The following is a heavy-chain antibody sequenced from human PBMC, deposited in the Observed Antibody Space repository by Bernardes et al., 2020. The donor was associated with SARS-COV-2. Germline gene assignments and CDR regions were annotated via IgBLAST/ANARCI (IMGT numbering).Heavy chain of an antibody. Sequence: GGSLRLSCEVSGFTFSSYTMNWVRQAPGKGLEWVSTITDSSDSPYYADSVKGRFTISRDNSKDRLYLQMNSLRAEDTAVYFCAKRRVEWELLHYFDSWGQGTLVTVSS. CDR3: AKRRVEWELLHYFDS. V-gene: IGHV3-23*01. CDR1: GFTFSSYT. J-gene: IGHJ4*02. CDR2: ITDSSDSP. D-gene: IGHD1-26*01.